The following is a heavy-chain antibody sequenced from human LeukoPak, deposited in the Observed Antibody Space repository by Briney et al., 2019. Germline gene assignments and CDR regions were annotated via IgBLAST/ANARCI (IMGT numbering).Heavy chain of an antibody. CDR3: ATVGAEYYYYYYMDV. V-gene: IGHV3-21*01. J-gene: IGHJ6*03. CDR2: ISSSSSYI. CDR1: GFTFSSYS. D-gene: IGHD1-26*01. Sequence: GGSLRLSCAASGFTFSSYSMNWVRQAPGKGLEWVSSISSSSSYIYYADSVKGRFTISRDNAKNSLYLQMNSLRAEDTAVYYCATVGAEYYYYYYMDVWGKGTTVTVSS.